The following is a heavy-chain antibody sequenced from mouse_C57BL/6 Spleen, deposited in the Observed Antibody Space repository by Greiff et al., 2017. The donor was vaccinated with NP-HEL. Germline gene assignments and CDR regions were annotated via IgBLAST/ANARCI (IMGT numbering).Heavy chain of an antibody. D-gene: IGHD1-1*01. CDR2: ISSGSSTI. CDR3: ARRDYYVAMDY. V-gene: IGHV5-17*01. Sequence: EVKLVESGGGLVKPGGSLKLSCAASGFTFSDYGMHWVRQAPEKGLEWVAYISSGSSTIYYADTVKGRFTISRDNAKNTLFLQMTSLRSEDTAMYHCARRDYYVAMDYWGQGTSVTVSS. CDR1: GFTFSDYG. J-gene: IGHJ4*01.